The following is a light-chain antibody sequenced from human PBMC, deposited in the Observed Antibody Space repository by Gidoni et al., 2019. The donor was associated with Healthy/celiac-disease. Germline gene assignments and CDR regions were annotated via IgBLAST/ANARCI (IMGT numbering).Light chain of an antibody. CDR1: SSDVGGYNY. J-gene: IGLJ3*02. CDR2: DVS. Sequence: QSALTQPASVSGSPGQSITISCTGTSSDVGGYNYVSWYQQHPGKAPNLMIYDVSNRPSGVSNRFSGSKSGNTASLTMSGLQAEDEADYYCSSYTSSSTQVFGGGTKLTVL. CDR3: SSYTSSSTQV. V-gene: IGLV2-14*01.